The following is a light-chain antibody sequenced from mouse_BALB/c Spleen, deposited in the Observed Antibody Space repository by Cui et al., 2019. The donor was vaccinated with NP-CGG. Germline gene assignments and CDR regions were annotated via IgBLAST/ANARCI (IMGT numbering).Light chain of an antibody. CDR1: ENIYSN. J-gene: IGKJ2*01. Sequence: DIQMTQSPASLSVSVGETVTITCRASENIYSNLAWYQQKQGKSPQLLVYAATNLADGVPSRFSGSGSGTQYSLKINSLQSEDFGSYYCQQFWGTPYTFGGGTKLEIK. CDR3: QQFWGTPYT. CDR2: AAT. V-gene: IGKV12-46*01.